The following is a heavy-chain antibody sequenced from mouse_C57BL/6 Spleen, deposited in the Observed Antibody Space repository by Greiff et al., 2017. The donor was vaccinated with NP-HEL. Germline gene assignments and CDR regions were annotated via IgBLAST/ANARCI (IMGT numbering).Heavy chain of an antibody. CDR3: ERYKEGSSYCDV. Sequence: DVQLVESGGGLVQPGGSLSLSCAASGFTFTDYYMSWVRQPPGKALEWLGFIRNKANGYTTEYSASVKGRFTISRDNSQSILYLQMTALRDEDSANKEGERYKEGSSYCDVWGTGTTVTVSS. D-gene: IGHD1-1*01. V-gene: IGHV7-3*01. J-gene: IGHJ1*03. CDR1: GFTFTDYY. CDR2: IRNKANGYTT.